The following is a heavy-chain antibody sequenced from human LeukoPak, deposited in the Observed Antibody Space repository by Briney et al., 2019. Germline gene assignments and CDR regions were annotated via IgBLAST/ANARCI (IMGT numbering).Heavy chain of an antibody. CDR3: GGSGTDTRLDY. V-gene: IGHV3-53*01. D-gene: IGHD3-10*01. CDR1: GFTVSSNH. Sequence: PGGSLRLSCAASGFTVSSNHMSWVRQAPGKGLEWASIIYRSGTTYYADSVKGRFTISRDNPKNILYLQMNGLRADDTAVYYCGGSGTDTRLDYWGQGALVTVSS. J-gene: IGHJ4*02. CDR2: IYRSGTT.